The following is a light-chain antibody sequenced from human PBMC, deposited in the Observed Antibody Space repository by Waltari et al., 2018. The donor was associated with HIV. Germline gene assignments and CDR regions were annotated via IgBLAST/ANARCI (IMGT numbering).Light chain of an antibody. J-gene: IGLJ2*01. CDR3: ASNRLDYTLI. CDR2: DIN. Sequence: QSALTQPASVSGFLGQSINISCTGISTDSRFYQYVSWYQQYPGKIPRLILFDINNRPSGVSDHFSVSRSGNSASLTFSGLQAGDEAHYYCASNRLDYTLIFGGGTKLTVL. CDR1: STDSRFYQY. V-gene: IGLV2-14*03.